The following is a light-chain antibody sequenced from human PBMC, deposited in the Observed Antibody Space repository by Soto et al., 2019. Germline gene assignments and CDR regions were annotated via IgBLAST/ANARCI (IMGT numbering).Light chain of an antibody. J-gene: IGKJ1*01. CDR2: GAS. CDR3: LQDYGDSWT. Sequence: EVVMTHSPATLSVSPGERVTLSCRASQSVTSDYLAWYQQKPGQAPRLLIYGASTRATGIPARFSGSRSGTEFTLTISSLQPEDFASYYCLQDYGDSWTFGQGTKVE. CDR1: QSVTSDY. V-gene: IGKV3D-7*01.